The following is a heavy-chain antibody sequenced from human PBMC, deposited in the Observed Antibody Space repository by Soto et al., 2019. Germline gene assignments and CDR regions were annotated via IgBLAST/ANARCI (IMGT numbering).Heavy chain of an antibody. Sequence: PGGSLRLSCAASGFTFSSYAMSWVRQAPGKGLEWVSAISGSGGSTYYADSVKGRFTISRDNSKNTLYLQMNSLRAEDTAVYYCANPRFPFVVAVTHDAFDIWGQGTMVTVSS. V-gene: IGHV3-23*01. CDR2: ISGSGGST. J-gene: IGHJ3*02. CDR1: GFTFSSYA. D-gene: IGHD2-15*01. CDR3: ANPRFPFVVAVTHDAFDI.